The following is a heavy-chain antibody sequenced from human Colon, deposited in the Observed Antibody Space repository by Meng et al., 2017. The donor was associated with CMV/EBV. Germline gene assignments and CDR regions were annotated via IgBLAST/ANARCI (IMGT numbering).Heavy chain of an antibody. D-gene: IGHD1-26*01. CDR2: ISYDGSNK. V-gene: IGHV3-30*04. CDR1: GFTFSSYA. Sequence: GESLKISCAASGFTFSSYAMHWVRQAPGKGLEWVAVISYDGSNKYYADSVKGRFTISRDNSKNTLYLQMNSLRAEDTAVYYCARGDGGSYYSYFDYWGQGTLVTVSS. CDR3: ARGDGGSYYSYFDY. J-gene: IGHJ4*02.